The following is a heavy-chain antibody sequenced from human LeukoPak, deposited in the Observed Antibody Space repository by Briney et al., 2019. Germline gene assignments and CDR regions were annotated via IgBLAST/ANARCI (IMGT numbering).Heavy chain of an antibody. CDR3: ARALSSGYDFSYFDY. J-gene: IGHJ4*02. CDR2: IYHTGST. D-gene: IGHD5-12*01. V-gene: IGHV4-30-2*01. Sequence: SETLSLTCAVSGGSINNDDYSWSWLRQPPGQGLEWIGYIYHTGSTYYDPSLKSRVTMSVDRSKNQFSLNLSSVTAADTAVYYCARALSSGYDFSYFDYWGQGTLVTVSS. CDR1: GGSINNDDYS.